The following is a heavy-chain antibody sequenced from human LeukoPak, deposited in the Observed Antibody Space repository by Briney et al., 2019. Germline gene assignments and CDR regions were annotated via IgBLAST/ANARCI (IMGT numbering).Heavy chain of an antibody. V-gene: IGHV3-9*01. CDR3: VKDMGPVGVVSGDDLFDF. CDR1: GFTFEDFA. CDR2: ISWSSNSI. J-gene: IGHJ3*01. D-gene: IGHD2-15*01. Sequence: QPGGSLRLSCEGSGFTFEDFAMHWIRQAPGKGLEWVSGISWSSNSIAYVDSVKGRFTISRDNAKNSLYLHMDGLTVDDTAVYYCVKDMGPVGVVSGDDLFDFWGQGTMVTVSS.